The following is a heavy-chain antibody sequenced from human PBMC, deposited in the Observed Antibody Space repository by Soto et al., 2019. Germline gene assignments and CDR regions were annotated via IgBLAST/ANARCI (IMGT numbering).Heavy chain of an antibody. CDR1: GFTFNRYA. CDR2: ISFGGSDS. J-gene: IGHJ6*02. V-gene: IGHV3-30*04. Sequence: GGSLRLSCAASGFTFNRYAVHWVRQARGKGLEWVAFISFGGSDSYYADSVKGRFTISRDNSKNTLYLEMNSLRVEDTAVYYCAREGIVVIPAGIRGFGMDVWGQGTTVTVSS. CDR3: AREGIVVIPAGIRGFGMDV. D-gene: IGHD2-2*01.